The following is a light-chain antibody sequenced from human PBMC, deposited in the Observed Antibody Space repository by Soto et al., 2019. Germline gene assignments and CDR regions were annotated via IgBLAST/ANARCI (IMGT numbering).Light chain of an antibody. J-gene: IGKJ4*01. Sequence: GDRVTVTCRASRSISGQLAWYQQRPGKAPNILITDDSNLNGGVPSRFSGSGSGTELNLTISRLQPDDFATYYCQQYSAYPVTCGGGTKVDIK. V-gene: IGKV1-5*01. CDR1: RSISGQ. CDR3: QQYSAYPVT. CDR2: DDS.